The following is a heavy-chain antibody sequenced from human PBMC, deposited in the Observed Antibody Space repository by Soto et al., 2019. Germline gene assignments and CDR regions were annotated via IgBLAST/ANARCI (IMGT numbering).Heavy chain of an antibody. CDR1: GYTFTSYA. J-gene: IGHJ6*02. Sequence: ASVKVSCKASGYTFTSYAMHWVRQAPGQRLEWMGWINAGNGNTKYSQKFQGRVTITRDTSASTAYMELSSLRSEDTAVYYCARSKGLGVRAFYYYYGMDVWGQGTTVTVSS. D-gene: IGHD3-10*01. CDR3: ARSKGLGVRAFYYYYGMDV. V-gene: IGHV1-3*01. CDR2: INAGNGNT.